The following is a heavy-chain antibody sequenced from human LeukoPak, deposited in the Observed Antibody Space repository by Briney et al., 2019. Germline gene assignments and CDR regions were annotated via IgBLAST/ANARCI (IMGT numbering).Heavy chain of an antibody. J-gene: IGHJ5*02. CDR1: GGSISSYY. CDR2: IYSSGST. CDR3: ARADPNASGYFYSFNWFDP. D-gene: IGHD3-10*01. Sequence: SETLSLTCTVSGGSISSYYCNWVRQPPGKGLEWIGNIYSSGSTDYNPSLKSRVTISLDTSKFQFSLRLNSETAADTAVYYCARADPNASGYFYSFNWFDPWGQGTLVPVTS. V-gene: IGHV4-59*01.